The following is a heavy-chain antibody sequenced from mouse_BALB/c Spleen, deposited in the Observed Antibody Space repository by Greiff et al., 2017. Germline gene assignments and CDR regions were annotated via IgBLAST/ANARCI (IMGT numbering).Heavy chain of an antibody. D-gene: IGHD2-12*01. Sequence: VQLKESGPELVKPGASVKMSCKASGYTFTSYVMHWVKQKPGQGLEWIGYINPYNDGTNYNEKFKGKATLTSDKSSSTAYMELSSLTSEDSAVYYCARDLYYREFAYWGQGTLVTVSA. J-gene: IGHJ3*01. CDR2: INPYNDGT. CDR1: GYTFTSYV. CDR3: ARDLYYREFAY. V-gene: IGHV1-14*01.